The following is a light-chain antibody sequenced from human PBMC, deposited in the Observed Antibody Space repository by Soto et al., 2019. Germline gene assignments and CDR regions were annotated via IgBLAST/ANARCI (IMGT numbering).Light chain of an antibody. CDR1: QSVSSSY. J-gene: IGKJ1*01. CDR2: GAS. CDR3: QQYGSSPTWT. V-gene: IGKV3-20*01. Sequence: EIVLTQSPGTLSLSPGERATLSCRASQSVSSSYLAWYQQKPGQAPRLLIYGASSRATCIADRFSGSGSGTDFTLTISRLEPEDVAVYYCQQYGSSPTWTFGQGTKVEIK.